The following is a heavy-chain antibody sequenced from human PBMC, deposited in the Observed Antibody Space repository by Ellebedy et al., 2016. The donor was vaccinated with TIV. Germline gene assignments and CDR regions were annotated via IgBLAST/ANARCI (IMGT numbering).Heavy chain of an antibody. CDR1: GFSISRYW. Sequence: GGSLRLSCVASGFSISRYWMYWVRQVPGKGLVWVSRIAYDGTNAGYANFVEGRFTISRDNTLNTLYLQMNSLRVDDTAVYYCGGGVTMKDSLGPWGQGTLVTVSS. CDR3: GGGVTMKDSLGP. V-gene: IGHV3-74*01. D-gene: IGHD4/OR15-4a*01. J-gene: IGHJ5*02. CDR2: IAYDGTNA.